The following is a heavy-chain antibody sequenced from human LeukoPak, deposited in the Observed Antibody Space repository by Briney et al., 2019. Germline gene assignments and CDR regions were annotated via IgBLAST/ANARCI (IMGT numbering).Heavy chain of an antibody. V-gene: IGHV3-64D*06. D-gene: IGHD6-13*01. CDR1: GFTFSSYT. CDR3: VKPGYSSSWFDY. Sequence: GGSLRLSCSASGFTFSSYTMHWVRQAPGKGLEYVSAISSNGGSTNYADSVKGRFTISRDNSKNTLYLQISSLRAEDTAVYYCVKPGYSSSWFDYWGQGALVTVSS. CDR2: ISSNGGST. J-gene: IGHJ4*02.